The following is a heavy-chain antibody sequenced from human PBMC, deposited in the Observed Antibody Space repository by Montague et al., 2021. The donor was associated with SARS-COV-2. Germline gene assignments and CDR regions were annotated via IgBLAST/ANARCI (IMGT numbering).Heavy chain of an antibody. V-gene: IGHV4-39*07. CDR3: GRVISRQNNIVVVGLYYLDD. D-gene: IGHD2-15*01. Sequence: SETLSLTCTVSGGSISSSSYYWGWIRQPPGKGLEWIGSIYYSGSTYYNPSLKSRVTISVDTSKNQFSLKLSSVTAADTAVYYCGRVISRQNNIVVVGLYYLDDWGQGTLVTVSS. CDR2: IYYSGST. CDR1: GGSISSSSYY. J-gene: IGHJ4*02.